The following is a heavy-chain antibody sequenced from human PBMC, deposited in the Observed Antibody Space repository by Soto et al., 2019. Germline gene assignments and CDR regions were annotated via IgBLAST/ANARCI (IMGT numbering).Heavy chain of an antibody. CDR2: MNPNSGNT. D-gene: IGHD4-4*01. V-gene: IGHV1-8*01. Sequence: QVQLVQSGAEVKKPGASVKVSCKASGYTFTNYDINWVRQATGQGLEWMGWMNPNSGNTGYAQNFQGRVTMTRDASIGTAYMELSSLRSDDTAVYYCASGPNVNSFFDYWGQGSLVTVSS. CDR3: ASGPNVNSFFDY. CDR1: GYTFTNYD. J-gene: IGHJ4*02.